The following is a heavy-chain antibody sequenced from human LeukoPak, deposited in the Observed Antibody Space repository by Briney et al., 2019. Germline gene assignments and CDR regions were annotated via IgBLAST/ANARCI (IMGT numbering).Heavy chain of an antibody. J-gene: IGHJ4*02. V-gene: IGHV3-48*04. Sequence: GGSLRLSCAASGFTFSSYSLNWVRQAPGKGLEWVSFISSSSITIYYADSVKGRFAISRDNAEKSLYLQMNSLRAEDTAVYYCARDRGGSYSAIDYWGQGTLVTVSS. CDR2: ISSSSITI. CDR3: ARDRGGSYSAIDY. D-gene: IGHD2-15*01. CDR1: GFTFSSYS.